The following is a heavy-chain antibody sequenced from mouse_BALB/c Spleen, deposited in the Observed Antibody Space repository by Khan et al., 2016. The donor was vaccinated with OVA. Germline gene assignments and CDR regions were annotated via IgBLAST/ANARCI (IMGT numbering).Heavy chain of an antibody. V-gene: IGHV2-6-1*01. CDR3: ARQPYYHYYLMDY. CDR1: GFSLTNYG. CDR2: IWSDGST. D-gene: IGHD2-10*01. Sequence: VELVESGPGLVAPSQSLSITCTISGFSLTNYGIHWVRQPPGKGLEWLVVIWSDGSTTYYSALKSRLSISKDNSKSQVFLKMNSLQTDDTAMYYCARQPYYHYYLMDYWGQGTSVTVSS. J-gene: IGHJ4*01.